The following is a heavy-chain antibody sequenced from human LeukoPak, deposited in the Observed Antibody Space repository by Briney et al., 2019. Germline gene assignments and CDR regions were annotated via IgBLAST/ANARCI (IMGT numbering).Heavy chain of an antibody. D-gene: IGHD3-10*01. CDR1: GFTFSSYG. J-gene: IGHJ5*02. CDR3: AKDGSGSLEGLSLDP. Sequence: GGPLRLSCAASGFTFSSYGMHWVREAPGKGLEGVAVISYDGSNKYYADSVKGRFTISRDNSKNTLYLQMNSLRAEDTAVYYCAKDGSGSLEGLSLDPWGQGTLVTVSS. CDR2: ISYDGSNK. V-gene: IGHV3-30*18.